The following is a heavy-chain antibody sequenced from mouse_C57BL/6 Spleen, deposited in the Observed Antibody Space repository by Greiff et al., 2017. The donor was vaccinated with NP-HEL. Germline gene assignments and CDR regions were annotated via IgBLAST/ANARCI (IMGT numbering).Heavy chain of an antibody. J-gene: IGHJ3*01. Sequence: VQLQQSGAELVRPGASVTLSCKASGYTFTDYEMHWVKQTPVHGLEWIGAIDPETGGTAYNQKFKGKAILTADKSSSTAYMELRSLTSEDSAVYYCTRCLYYYGSSPAWFAYWGQGTLVTVSA. D-gene: IGHD1-1*01. V-gene: IGHV1-15*01. CDR1: GYTFTDYE. CDR2: IDPETGGT. CDR3: TRCLYYYGSSPAWFAY.